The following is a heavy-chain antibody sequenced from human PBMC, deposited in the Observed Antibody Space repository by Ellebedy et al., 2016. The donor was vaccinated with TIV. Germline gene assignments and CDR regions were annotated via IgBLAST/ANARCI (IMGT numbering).Heavy chain of an antibody. CDR3: ARDQQLGYGYDL. J-gene: IGHJ3*01. CDR1: GYTLSNHG. CDR2: INTNSGNP. D-gene: IGHD5-24*01. Sequence: AASVKVSCKASGYTLSNHGLHWVRQAPGQGLEWMGWINTNSGNPMYARGFTGRFVFSLDTSVSTAYLQISSLKAEDTAVYYCARDQQLGYGYDLWGQGTKVTVSS. V-gene: IGHV7-4-1*02.